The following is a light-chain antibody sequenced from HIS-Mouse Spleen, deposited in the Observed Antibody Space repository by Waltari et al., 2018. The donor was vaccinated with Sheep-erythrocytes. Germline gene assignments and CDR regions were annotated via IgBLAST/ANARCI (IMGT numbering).Light chain of an antibody. V-gene: IGLV2-11*01. CDR1: SSAVGGYNY. CDR3: CSYAGSYTFVV. J-gene: IGLJ2*01. CDR2: DVS. Sequence: QSALTQPRSVSGSPGPSLTISCTGTSSAVGGYNYVSWYQQHPGKAPKLMIYDVSKRPSGVPDRFSGSKSGNTASLTISGLQAEDEADYYCCSYAGSYTFVVFGGGTKLTVL.